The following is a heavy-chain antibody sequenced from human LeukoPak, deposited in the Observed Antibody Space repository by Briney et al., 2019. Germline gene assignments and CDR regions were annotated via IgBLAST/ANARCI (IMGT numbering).Heavy chain of an antibody. CDR1: GGSFSSGSYY. J-gene: IGHJ4*02. CDR2: IYTSGST. CDR3: ARDIDYYDSSGYYYYEDY. D-gene: IGHD3-22*01. V-gene: IGHV4-61*02. Sequence: SQTLSLTCTVSGGSFSSGSYYWSWIRQPAGKELESIRRIYTSGSTNYNPSLKSRVTISVVTSKNQYSLKLISVTAADTAVYYCARDIDYYDSSGYYYYEDYWGQGTLVTVSS.